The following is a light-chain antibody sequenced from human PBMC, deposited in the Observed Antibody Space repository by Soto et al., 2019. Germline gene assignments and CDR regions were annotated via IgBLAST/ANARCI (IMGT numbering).Light chain of an antibody. CDR1: TSNIGHNA. J-gene: IGLJ3*02. V-gene: IGLV1-36*01. Sequence: QSVLTQPPSVSAAPRQRVTISCSGSTSNIGHNAVNWYQLLPGKAPKLLLYYDDLLPSGVSDRFSGSKSGTSASLAISGLQSEDEADYYCAAWDDTLNAWVFGGGTKLTVL. CDR3: AAWDDTLNAWV. CDR2: YDD.